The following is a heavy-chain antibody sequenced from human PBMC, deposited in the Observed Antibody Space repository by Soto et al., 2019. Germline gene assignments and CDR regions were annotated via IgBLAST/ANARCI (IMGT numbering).Heavy chain of an antibody. J-gene: IGHJ4*02. CDR1: GFTFSGYA. V-gene: IGHV3-30-3*01. CDR3: ARGAYRYFDY. Sequence: QVQLVESGGGVVQPGRSLRLSCAASGFTFSGYAMHWIRHAPGKAPEWVALISSDGTNTLYADSVKGRFTISRDNSRNTLYLQLNSLRPDDTAVFSCARGAYRYFDYWGQGTLVTVSS. D-gene: IGHD5-18*01. CDR2: ISSDGTNT.